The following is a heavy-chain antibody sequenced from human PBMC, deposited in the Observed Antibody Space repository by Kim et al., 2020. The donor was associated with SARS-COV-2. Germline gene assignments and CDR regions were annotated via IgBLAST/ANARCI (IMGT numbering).Heavy chain of an antibody. Sequence: ADSVKGRFTISRDNSKNTLYLQMNSLRAEDTAVYYCAKDLLQYDSNGMDVWGQGTTVTVSS. V-gene: IGHV3-33*06. CDR3: AKDLLQYDSNGMDV. D-gene: IGHD3-22*01. J-gene: IGHJ6*02.